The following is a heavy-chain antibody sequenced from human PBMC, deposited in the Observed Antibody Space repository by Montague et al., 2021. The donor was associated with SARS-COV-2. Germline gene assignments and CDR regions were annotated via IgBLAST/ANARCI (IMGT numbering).Heavy chain of an antibody. CDR1: GFSPRTSGVG. Sequence: PALVKPTQTLTLTRSFSGFSPRTSGVGVGWIRQPPGKALEWLAVIYWDDDKRYSPSLKSRLTITKDTSKNQVVLTMTNMDPVDTATYYCVHSYADYLFDYWGQGTLVSVSS. J-gene: IGHJ4*02. V-gene: IGHV2-5*02. CDR3: VHSYADYLFDY. D-gene: IGHD4-17*01. CDR2: IYWDDDK.